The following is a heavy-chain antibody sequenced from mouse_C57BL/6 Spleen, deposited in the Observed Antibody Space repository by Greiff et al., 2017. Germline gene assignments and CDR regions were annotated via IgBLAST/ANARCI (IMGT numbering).Heavy chain of an antibody. CDR1: GYTFTSYG. CDR2: IYPRSGNT. CDR3: ARFRTYGSSYDYFDY. D-gene: IGHD1-1*01. V-gene: IGHV1-81*01. Sequence: QVQLQQSGAELARPGASVKLSCKASGYTFTSYGISWVKQRTGQGLEWIGEIYPRSGNTYYNEKFKGTATLTADKSSSTAYMELRSLTSEDSAVYFCARFRTYGSSYDYFDYWGQGTTLTVSS. J-gene: IGHJ2*01.